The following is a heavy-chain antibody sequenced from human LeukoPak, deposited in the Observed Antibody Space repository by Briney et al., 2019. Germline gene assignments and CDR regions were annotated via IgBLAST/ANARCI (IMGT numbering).Heavy chain of an antibody. CDR3: AKWGDYDVLTGYYVSDY. J-gene: IGHJ4*02. Sequence: PGGSLRLSCAASGFAFNTYAMHWVRQAPGQGLEWVALIWHDGSHKFYSNSVRGQFTISRDNSKNTVFLQMNSLRAEDTAVYYCAKWGDYDVLTGYYVSDYWGQGTLVTVSS. V-gene: IGHV3-33*06. CDR2: IWHDGSHK. D-gene: IGHD3-9*01. CDR1: GFAFNTYA.